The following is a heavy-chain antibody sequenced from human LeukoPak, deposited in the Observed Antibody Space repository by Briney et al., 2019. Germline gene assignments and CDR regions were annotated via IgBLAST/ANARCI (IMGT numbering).Heavy chain of an antibody. CDR3: ARLRPQDAFDI. CDR2: IYPGDSDT. V-gene: IGHV5-51*01. Sequence: KLGGSLQISGQGSGSPFTIYWIGWVGQVPGKGREWMGIIYPGDSDTRYSPSFQGQVTISADKSISTAYLQWSSLKASDTAMYYCARLRPQDAFDIWGQGTMVTVSS. CDR1: GSPFTIYW. J-gene: IGHJ3*02.